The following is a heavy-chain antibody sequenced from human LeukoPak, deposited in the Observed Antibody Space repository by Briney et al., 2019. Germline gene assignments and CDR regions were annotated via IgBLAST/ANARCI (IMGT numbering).Heavy chain of an antibody. CDR2: IYYSGST. Sequence: SETLSLTCTVSGGSINSYYWSWIRQPPRKGLEWIGYIYYSGSTNYNPSLNSRVTISVDTSKNQVSLKLSSVTAADTAVYYCARDDSNYSDSSGFDSWGQGTLVTVSS. D-gene: IGHD3-22*01. J-gene: IGHJ4*02. V-gene: IGHV4-59*01. CDR3: ARDDSNYSDSSGFDS. CDR1: GGSINSYY.